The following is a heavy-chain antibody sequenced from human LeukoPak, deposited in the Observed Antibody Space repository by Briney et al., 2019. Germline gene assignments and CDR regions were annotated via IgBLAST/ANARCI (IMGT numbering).Heavy chain of an antibody. J-gene: IGHJ6*03. D-gene: IGHD3-22*01. CDR2: IFNSGST. V-gene: IGHV4-4*07. CDR1: GGSISSFH. CDR3: ARGATEYYYDSSGYYGNYYYMDV. Sequence: SETLSLTCTVSGGSISSFHWNWIRQPAGKGLEWIGRIFNSGSTNYNPSLKSRVTMSIDTSKNQFSLKLSSVTAADTAVYYCARGATEYYYDSSGYYGNYYYMDVWGKGTTVTISS.